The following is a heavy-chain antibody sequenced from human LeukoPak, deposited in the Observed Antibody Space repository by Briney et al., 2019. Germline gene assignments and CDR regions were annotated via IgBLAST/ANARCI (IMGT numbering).Heavy chain of an antibody. CDR2: ISAYNGNT. J-gene: IGHJ5*02. D-gene: IGHD6-6*01. V-gene: IGHV1-18*01. CDR1: GYTCTSYG. Sequence: VASVKVSCKASGYTCTSYGISWVRQAPGQGLEWMGWISAYNGNTNYAQKLQGRVTMTTDTSTSTAYMELRSLRSDDTAVYYCARDLGSSATSTNWFDPWGQGTLVTVSS. CDR3: ARDLGSSATSTNWFDP.